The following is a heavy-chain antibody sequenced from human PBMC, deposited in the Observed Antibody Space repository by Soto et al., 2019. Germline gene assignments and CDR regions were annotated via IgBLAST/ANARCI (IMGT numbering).Heavy chain of an antibody. J-gene: IGHJ4*02. D-gene: IGHD5-18*01. CDR1: GFTFSSDW. CDR3: ARVRYSYGLNFDY. V-gene: IGHV3-74*01. Sequence: PGGSLRLSCAASGFTFSSDWMHWVRQAPGKGLEWVSRINSSGSSTYYADSVKGRFTISRDNSKNTLYLQMNSLRAEDTAVYYCARVRYSYGLNFDYWGQGTLVTVSS. CDR2: INSSGSST.